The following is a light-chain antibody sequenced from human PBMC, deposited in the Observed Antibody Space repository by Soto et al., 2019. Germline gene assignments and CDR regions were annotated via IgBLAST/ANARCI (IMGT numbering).Light chain of an antibody. CDR1: QSVGNN. J-gene: IGKJ4*01. CDR2: ATS. CDR3: QQYGDWALT. V-gene: IGKV3-15*01. Sequence: EIVLTQSPATLSVSPGERATLSCRASQSVGNNFAWYQQKPGQAPRLLIFATSTRATGVPARFSGSGSGTEFTLTISRLQSEDFAVYYCQQYGDWALTFGGGEKVEIE.